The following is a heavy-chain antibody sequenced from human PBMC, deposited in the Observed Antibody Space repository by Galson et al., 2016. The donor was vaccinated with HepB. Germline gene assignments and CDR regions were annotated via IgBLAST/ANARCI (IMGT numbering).Heavy chain of an antibody. CDR1: GDSVSSNSAA. V-gene: IGHV6-1*01. Sequence: CAISGDSVSSNSAAWNWIRQSPSRGLEWLGRTYYRSKWYNDYVISVKSRIAINTDTSRNQVSLQLNSVTPEDTAVYYCARGYGWGLDYWGQGTQVTVSS. CDR3: ARGYGWGLDY. D-gene: IGHD3-16*01. J-gene: IGHJ4*02. CDR2: TYYRSKWYN.